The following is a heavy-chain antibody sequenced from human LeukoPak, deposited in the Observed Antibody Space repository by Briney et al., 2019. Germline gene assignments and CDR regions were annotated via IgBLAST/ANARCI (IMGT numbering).Heavy chain of an antibody. Sequence: SVKVSCKASGGTFTSYTVSWVRQAPGQGLEWMGRIIPIFGTANYAQKFQGRVTITTDESTSTAYMELSSLRSEDTAVYYCARGPIPHTRDIELWGQGTLVTVSS. D-gene: IGHD1-14*01. V-gene: IGHV1-69*05. J-gene: IGHJ4*02. CDR1: GGTFTSYT. CDR3: ARGPIPHTRDIEL. CDR2: IIPIFGTA.